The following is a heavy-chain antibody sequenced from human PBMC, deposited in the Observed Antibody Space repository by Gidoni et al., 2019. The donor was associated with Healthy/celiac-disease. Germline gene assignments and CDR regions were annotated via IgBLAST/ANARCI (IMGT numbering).Heavy chain of an antibody. J-gene: IGHJ4*02. Sequence: VQLVQSGAEVKKPGSSLKVSCKASGGTFSSSAIRWVRQAPGQGLEWMGGIIPIFGTANYAQKFKGRVTITADESTSTADMELSSLRSEETAVYYCARDPGPGSHYFDYWGQGTLVTVSS. CDR3: ARDPGPGSHYFDY. CDR2: IIPIFGTA. CDR1: GGTFSSSA. V-gene: IGHV1-69*01. D-gene: IGHD2-15*01.